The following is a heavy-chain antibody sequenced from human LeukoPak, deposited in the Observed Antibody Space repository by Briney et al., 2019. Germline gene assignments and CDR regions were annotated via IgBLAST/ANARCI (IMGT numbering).Heavy chain of an antibody. CDR2: IYYSGST. D-gene: IGHD3-9*01. V-gene: IGHV4-59*01. CDR1: GGSISSYY. Sequence: SETLSLTCTVSGGSISSYYWSWIRQPPGKGLEWIRYIYYSGSTNYNPSLKSRVTISVDTSKNQFSLKLSSVTAADTAVYYCARGPYYDILTGYYPFDYWGQGTLVTVSS. J-gene: IGHJ4*02. CDR3: ARGPYYDILTGYYPFDY.